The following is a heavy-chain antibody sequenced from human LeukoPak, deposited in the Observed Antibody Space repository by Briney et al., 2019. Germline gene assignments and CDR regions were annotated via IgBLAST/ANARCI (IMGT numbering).Heavy chain of an antibody. J-gene: IGHJ4*02. D-gene: IGHD3-9*01. CDR3: ARGPTRYFDWLFIFDY. CDR1: GYTFTGYY. CDR2: INPNSGGT. Sequence: GASVKVSCKASGYTFTGYYMHWVRQAPGQGLEWMGWINPNSGGTNYAQKFQGRVTMTGDTSISTAYMELSRLRSDDTAVYYCARGPTRYFDWLFIFDYWGQGTLVTVSS. V-gene: IGHV1-2*02.